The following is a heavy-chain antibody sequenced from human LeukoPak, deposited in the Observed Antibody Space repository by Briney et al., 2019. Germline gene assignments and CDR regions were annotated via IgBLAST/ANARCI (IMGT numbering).Heavy chain of an antibody. CDR3: ARDRKLAYCGGDCYSGAFDI. Sequence: ASVKVSCKASGYTFTGYYMHWVRQAPGQGLEWMGIINPSGGSTSYAQKFQGRVTMTRDTSTSTVYMELSSLRSEDRAVYYCARDRKLAYCGGDCYSGAFDIWGQGTMVTVSS. D-gene: IGHD2-21*01. CDR1: GYTFTGYY. V-gene: IGHV1-46*01. J-gene: IGHJ3*02. CDR2: INPSGGST.